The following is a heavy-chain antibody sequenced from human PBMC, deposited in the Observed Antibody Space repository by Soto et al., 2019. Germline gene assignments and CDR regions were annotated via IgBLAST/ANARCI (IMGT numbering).Heavy chain of an antibody. V-gene: IGHV1-69*13. CDR1: GGTFSSYA. D-gene: IGHD1-26*01. Sequence: SVKVSCKASGGTFSSYAISWVRQAPGQGLEWMGGIIPIFGTANYAQKFQGRVTITADESTSTAYMELSSLRSEDTAVYYGASGGSRFLHGYVYWHQGTLVIVSS. J-gene: IGHJ4*02. CDR2: IIPIFGTA. CDR3: ASGGSRFLHGYVY.